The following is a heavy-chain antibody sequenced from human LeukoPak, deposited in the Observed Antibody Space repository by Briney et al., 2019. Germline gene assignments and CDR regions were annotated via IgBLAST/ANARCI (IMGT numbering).Heavy chain of an antibody. Sequence: PSETLSLTCTVSGGSISSYYWSWLRQPPGKGLVGLGYIYYSGSTNYNPSLKSRVTISVDTSKNQFSLKLSSVTAADTAVYYCARHEGGEDAFDMWGQETMVTVSS. J-gene: IGHJ3*02. CDR1: GGSISSYY. CDR3: ARHEGGEDAFDM. V-gene: IGHV4-59*08. D-gene: IGHD3-16*01. CDR2: IYYSGST.